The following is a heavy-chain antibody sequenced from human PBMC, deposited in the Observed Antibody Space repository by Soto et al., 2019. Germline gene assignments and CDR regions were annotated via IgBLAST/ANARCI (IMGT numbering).Heavy chain of an antibody. J-gene: IGHJ5*02. Sequence: QVQLVQSGAEVKKPGASVKVSCKASGYTFTDYYMNWVRQAPGQGLEWMGWINPNNGVTNYAQKFQGRVTMTRDTSISTAYMDLSRLRSDDTALYYCARGALTGANWFDPWVQGTQVTVSS. D-gene: IGHD3-9*01. CDR1: GYTFTDYY. CDR2: INPNNGVT. V-gene: IGHV1-2*02. CDR3: ARGALTGANWFDP.